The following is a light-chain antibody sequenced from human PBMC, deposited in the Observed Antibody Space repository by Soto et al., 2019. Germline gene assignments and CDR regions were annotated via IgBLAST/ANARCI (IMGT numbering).Light chain of an antibody. CDR3: QQVNTYPVT. J-gene: IGKJ5*01. Sequence: DIQLTQSPSFLSASVGDRVTITCRASQGISSYLAWYQQKPGKAPKLLIYAASTLQSGVPSRFSGRGSGTEFTLTINSLQPEDFATYYCQQVNTYPVTFAQGTRLDIK. CDR1: QGISSY. V-gene: IGKV1-9*01. CDR2: AAS.